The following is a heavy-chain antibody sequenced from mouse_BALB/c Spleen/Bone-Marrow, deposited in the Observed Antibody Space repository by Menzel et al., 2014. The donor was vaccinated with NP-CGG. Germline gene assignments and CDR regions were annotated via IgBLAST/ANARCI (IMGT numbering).Heavy chain of an antibody. J-gene: IGHJ1*01. V-gene: IGHV14-3*02. CDR3: ARQEFAIYWYFDV. D-gene: IGHD1-3*01. Sequence: VQLQQPGAELVKPGASVKLSCSVSGFNIKDTYMHWVKPRPEQGLEWIGRIDPANGNTKYDPKFQDKATITADTSSNTVDLQLSSLTFEDTAVYYCARQEFAIYWYFDVWGAGTTVTVSS. CDR2: IDPANGNT. CDR1: GFNIKDTY.